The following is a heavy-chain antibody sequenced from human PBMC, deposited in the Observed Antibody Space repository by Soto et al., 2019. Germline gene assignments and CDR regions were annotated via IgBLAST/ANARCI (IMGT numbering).Heavy chain of an antibody. J-gene: IGHJ5*02. Sequence: QVPLKDSGPVLMKPTEPLTLIGTVSGLSITDSEMGVSWIRHPPVQPLEWLAHLDPNGEKSYTTFMKSRLVISKDTSKSQIVLTMTNMDTADTATSSCERRHLAVGVGPWFVLWGQGITVAVSS. D-gene: IGHD2-2*01. V-gene: IGHV2-26*01. CDR1: GLSITDSEMG. CDR3: ERRHLAVGVGPWFVL. CDR2: LDPNGEK.